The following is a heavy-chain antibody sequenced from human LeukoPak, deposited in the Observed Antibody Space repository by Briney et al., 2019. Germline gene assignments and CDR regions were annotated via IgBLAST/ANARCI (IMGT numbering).Heavy chain of an antibody. CDR3: ARGSSGKVRGEFDY. CDR1: GFTFDDYG. D-gene: IGHD3-10*01. Sequence: GGSLRLSCAASGFTFDDYGMSWVRQAPGKGLEWVSGINWNGGSTGYADSVKGRFTISRDNAKNSLYLQMNSLRAEDTALYYCARGSSGKVRGEFDYWGQGTLVTVSS. V-gene: IGHV3-20*04. CDR2: INWNGGST. J-gene: IGHJ4*02.